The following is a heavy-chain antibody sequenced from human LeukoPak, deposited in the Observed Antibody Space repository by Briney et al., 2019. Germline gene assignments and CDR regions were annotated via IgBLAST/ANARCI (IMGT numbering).Heavy chain of an antibody. CDR3: ARDRLLWFGELDY. CDR1: GGSISSSNW. CDR2: IYHSGST. V-gene: IGHV4-4*02. D-gene: IGHD3-10*01. Sequence: SDTLSLTCAVSGGSISSSNWGSWVRQPPGKGLEWIGEIYHSGSTNYNPSLKSRVTISVDKSKNQFSLKLSSVTAADMAVYYCARDRLLWFGELDYWGQGTLVIVSS. J-gene: IGHJ4*02.